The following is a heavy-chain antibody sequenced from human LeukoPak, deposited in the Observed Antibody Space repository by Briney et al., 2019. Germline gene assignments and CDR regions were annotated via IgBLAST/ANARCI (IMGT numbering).Heavy chain of an antibody. D-gene: IGHD3-3*01. Sequence: PSETLSLTCSVSGGSISTYYWSWIRQPAGKGLEWIGRIYTTGGTNYNPSLKSRVTMSVDTSKNQFSLKLTSVTAADTAVYYCARRHITIFGVVRKDAFDIWGQGTMVTVSS. V-gene: IGHV4-4*07. CDR1: GGSISTYY. CDR3: ARRHITIFGVVRKDAFDI. CDR2: IYTTGGT. J-gene: IGHJ3*02.